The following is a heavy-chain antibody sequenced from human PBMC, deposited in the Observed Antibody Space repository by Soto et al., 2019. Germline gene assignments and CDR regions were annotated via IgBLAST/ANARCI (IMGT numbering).Heavy chain of an antibody. D-gene: IGHD3-10*01. Sequence: QVQLQESSPGLVKPSETLSLSCTVSGGSISSYYWSWFRQSPGKRMEWIGYVHHSWGSSYNPSLQSRVAISLDTSKSQFSLKVTSVTATDTVVYYCARQGFGPLHGLVDVWGQGTTVTVSS. CDR1: GGSISSYY. CDR2: VHHSWGS. V-gene: IGHV4-59*08. J-gene: IGHJ6*02. CDR3: ARQGFGPLHGLVDV.